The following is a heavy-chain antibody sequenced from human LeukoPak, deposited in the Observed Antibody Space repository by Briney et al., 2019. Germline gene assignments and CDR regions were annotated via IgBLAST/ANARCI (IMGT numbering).Heavy chain of an antibody. D-gene: IGHD4-23*01. Sequence: PSETLSLTCTVSGGSISSSSYYWGWIRQPPGKGLEWIGSIYYSGSTYYNPSLKSRVTISVDTSKNQFSLKLSSVTAADTAVYYCASPSVVTQYCFDYWGQGTLVTVSS. CDR1: GGSISSSSYY. V-gene: IGHV4-39*01. CDR2: IYYSGST. CDR3: ASPSVVTQYCFDY. J-gene: IGHJ4*02.